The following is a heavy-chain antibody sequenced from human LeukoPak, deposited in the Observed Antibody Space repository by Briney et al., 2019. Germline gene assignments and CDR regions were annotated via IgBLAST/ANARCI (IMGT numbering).Heavy chain of an antibody. V-gene: IGHV1-46*01. CDR3: ARDNSVGDIAWWFDP. CDR2: INPSGSST. Sequence: ASVKVSCKASGYSFTSHYMHWVRQAPGQGLEWLGLINPSGSSTLYAQKFQGRVTMTRDMSTTTDYMEMSSLRSEDTAVYYCARDNSVGDIAWWFDPWGQGTLVTVSS. D-gene: IGHD3-16*02. J-gene: IGHJ5*02. CDR1: GYSFTSHY.